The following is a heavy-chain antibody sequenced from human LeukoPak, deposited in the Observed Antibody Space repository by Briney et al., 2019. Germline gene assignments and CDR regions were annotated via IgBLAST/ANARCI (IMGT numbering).Heavy chain of an antibody. J-gene: IGHJ4*02. CDR3: ARVPYSSGWYYFDY. V-gene: IGHV1-3*01. CDR2: INAGNGNT. CDR1: GYTFTSYA. D-gene: IGHD6-19*01. Sequence: GASVKVSCKASGYTFTSYAMHWVRQAPGQRLELMGWINAGNGNTKYSQKFQGRVTITRDTSASTAYMELSSLRSEDTAVYYCARVPYSSGWYYFDYWGRETLVTVSS.